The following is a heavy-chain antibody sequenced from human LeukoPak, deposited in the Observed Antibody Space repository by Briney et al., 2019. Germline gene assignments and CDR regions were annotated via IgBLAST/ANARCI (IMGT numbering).Heavy chain of an antibody. CDR3: ARDGDDTTNW. J-gene: IGHJ4*02. V-gene: IGHV3-53*01. Sequence: GGSLRLSCAASGFTFSSYWMFWVRQAPGKGLEWVSVIYSGGKTFYADSVKGRFTISRDDSKNTLYLQMNSLRAEDTAIYYCARDGDDTTNWWGQGTLVTVSS. CDR2: IYSGGKT. CDR1: GFTFSSYW. D-gene: IGHD2-8*01.